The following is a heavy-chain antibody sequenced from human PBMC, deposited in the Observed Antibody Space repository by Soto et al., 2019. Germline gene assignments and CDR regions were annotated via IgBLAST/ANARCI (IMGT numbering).Heavy chain of an antibody. CDR2: MNPNSGNT. Sequence: ASVKVSCKASGYTFTSYDINWVRQATGQGLEWMGWMNPNSGNTGYAQKFQGRATMTRNTSISTAYMELSSLRSEDTAVYYCARGRMLEQWLVQGGNWFDPWGQGTMVTVSS. D-gene: IGHD6-19*01. CDR1: GYTFTSYD. CDR3: ARGRMLEQWLVQGGNWFDP. J-gene: IGHJ5*02. V-gene: IGHV1-8*01.